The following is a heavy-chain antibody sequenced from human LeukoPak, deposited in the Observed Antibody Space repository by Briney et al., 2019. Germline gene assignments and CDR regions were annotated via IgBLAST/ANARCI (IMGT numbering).Heavy chain of an antibody. CDR1: GFTFSSYA. CDR3: ARATYYYDSSGYYYTYYFDY. D-gene: IGHD3-22*01. CDR2: ISYDGSNK. J-gene: IGHJ4*02. V-gene: IGHV3-30-3*01. Sequence: GRSLRLSCAASGFTFSSYAMHWVSQAPGKGLEWVAVISYDGSNKYYADSVKGRFTISRDNSKNTLYLQMDSLRAEDTAVYYCARATYYYDSSGYYYTYYFDYWGRGTLVTVSS.